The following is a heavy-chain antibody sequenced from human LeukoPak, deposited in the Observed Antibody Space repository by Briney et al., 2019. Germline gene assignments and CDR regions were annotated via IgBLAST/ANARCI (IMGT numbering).Heavy chain of an antibody. CDR1: GSSFTSYW. D-gene: IGHD4-17*01. CDR2: IDPSDSYT. V-gene: IGHV5-10-1*01. Sequence: LGASLQISSKGSGSSFTSYWNSCVRQMPGKGLEWMGRIDPSDSYTNYSPSFQGHVTISADKSISTAYLQWSSLKASNTAMYYCARRTDYGDFLDYWGQGTLVTVSS. J-gene: IGHJ4*02. CDR3: ARRTDYGDFLDY.